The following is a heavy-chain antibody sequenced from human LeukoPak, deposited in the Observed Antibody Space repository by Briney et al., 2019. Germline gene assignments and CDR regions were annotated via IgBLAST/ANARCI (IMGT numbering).Heavy chain of an antibody. D-gene: IGHD5-18*01. J-gene: IGHJ4*02. CDR1: GFTFSSYG. Sequence: GRSLRLSCAASGFTFSSYGMHWVRQAPGKGLEWVAVISYDGSNKYYADSVKGRFTTSRDNSKNTLYLQMNSLRAEDTAVYYCAKEDTAMVPVFDYWGQGTLVTVSS. CDR2: ISYDGSNK. CDR3: AKEDTAMVPVFDY. V-gene: IGHV3-30*18.